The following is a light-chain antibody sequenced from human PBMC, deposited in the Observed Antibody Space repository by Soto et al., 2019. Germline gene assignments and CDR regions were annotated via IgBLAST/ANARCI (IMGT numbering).Light chain of an antibody. Sequence: QSALTQPRTVSGSPGQSVTISCTGTSSDVGGYTYVSWYRQHPGKAPKLMIYDVSKRPSGVPDRFSGSKSGNTASLTISGLQAEDEADYYCCSYAGSYSYVFGTGTKLTVL. V-gene: IGLV2-11*01. CDR3: CSYAGSYSYV. CDR2: DVS. CDR1: SSDVGGYTY. J-gene: IGLJ1*01.